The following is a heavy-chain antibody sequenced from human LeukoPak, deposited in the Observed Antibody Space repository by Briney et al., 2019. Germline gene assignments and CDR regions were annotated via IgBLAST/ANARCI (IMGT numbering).Heavy chain of an antibody. Sequence: ASVKASCKASGYSFTNFDVNWVRQATGQGLEWMGWMNPNSGNKGYAQKFQGRVTMTMNTSITTAYMELSSLRSEDTAVYYCARGPQWRGDYYYMDVWGRGTTVTVSS. CDR2: MNPNSGNK. V-gene: IGHV1-8*01. D-gene: IGHD6-19*01. CDR1: GYSFTNFD. J-gene: IGHJ6*03. CDR3: ARGPQWRGDYYYMDV.